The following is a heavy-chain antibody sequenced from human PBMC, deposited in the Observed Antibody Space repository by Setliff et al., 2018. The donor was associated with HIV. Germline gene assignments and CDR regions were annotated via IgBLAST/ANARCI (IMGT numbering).Heavy chain of an antibody. D-gene: IGHD3-10*01. CDR3: ARDPFLWEVTPP. CDR1: GYTFTNYY. CDR2: INPNSGGT. Sequence: ASVKVSCKASGYTFTNYYLHWVRQAPGQGLERMGWINPNSGGTNYAQKFQGRVTMTRDTSISTAYMELSRLRYDDTAIYYCARDPFLWEVTPPWGQGTLVTVSS. V-gene: IGHV1-2*02. J-gene: IGHJ5*02.